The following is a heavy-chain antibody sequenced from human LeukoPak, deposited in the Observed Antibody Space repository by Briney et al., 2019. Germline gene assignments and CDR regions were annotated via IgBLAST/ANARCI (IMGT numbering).Heavy chain of an antibody. J-gene: IGHJ3*02. CDR2: IYTSGST. CDR1: GGSISSGSYY. D-gene: IGHD5-18*01. Sequence: SETLSLTCTVSGGSISSGSYYWSWIRQPAGKGLEWIGRIYTSGSTNYNPSLKSRVTISVATSKNQFSLKLSSVTAADTAVYYCARDTYSYGYNDAFDIWGQGTMVTVSS. V-gene: IGHV4-61*02. CDR3: ARDTYSYGYNDAFDI.